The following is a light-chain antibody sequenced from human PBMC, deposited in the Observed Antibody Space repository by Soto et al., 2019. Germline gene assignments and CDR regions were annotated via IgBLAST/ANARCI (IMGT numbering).Light chain of an antibody. CDR2: DDN. CDR3: GSWDSSLSAYV. Sequence: QSVLTQPPSVSSNPGQKVTISCSGSSSNIGGNSVSWYQQLPGTAPKLLIYDDNKRPSGIPDRFSGSKSGTSATLGITGFQTGDEADYYCGSWDSSLSAYVFGTGTKVVVL. CDR1: SSNIGGNS. J-gene: IGLJ1*01. V-gene: IGLV1-51*01.